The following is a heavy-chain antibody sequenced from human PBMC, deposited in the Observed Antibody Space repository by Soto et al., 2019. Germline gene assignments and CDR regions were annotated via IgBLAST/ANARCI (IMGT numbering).Heavy chain of an antibody. V-gene: IGHV4-59*08. Sequence: SETLSLTCTVSGGSIRSYYWSWIRLSPGKGLEWIGYISYSGSTNYNPSLKSRVTISVDTSKNQFSLKLTSVTATDTAVYYCARTPNHDFWSGYTYNHYYYMDVWGKGTTVTVSS. CDR2: ISYSGST. CDR3: ARTPNHDFWSGYTYNHYYYMDV. J-gene: IGHJ6*03. CDR1: GGSIRSYY. D-gene: IGHD3-3*01.